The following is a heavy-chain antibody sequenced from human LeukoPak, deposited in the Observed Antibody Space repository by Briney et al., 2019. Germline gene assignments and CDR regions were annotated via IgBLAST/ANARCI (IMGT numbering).Heavy chain of an antibody. Sequence: GGSLRLSCAASGFTFSSYAMSWARQAPGKGLEWVSAISGSGGSTYYADSVKGRFTISRDNSKNTLYLQMNSLRAEDTAVYYCAKGPSIMITFLDYWGQGTLVTVSS. CDR1: GFTFSSYA. CDR2: ISGSGGST. V-gene: IGHV3-23*01. D-gene: IGHD3-16*01. J-gene: IGHJ4*02. CDR3: AKGPSIMITFLDY.